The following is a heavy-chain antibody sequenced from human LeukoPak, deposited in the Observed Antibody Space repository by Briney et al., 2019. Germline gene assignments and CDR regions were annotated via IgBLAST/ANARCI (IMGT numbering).Heavy chain of an antibody. CDR3: ARGRSPRGYSYGYYYFDY. V-gene: IGHV3-7*01. J-gene: IGHJ4*02. CDR2: IKQDGSEK. D-gene: IGHD5-18*01. Sequence: PGGSLRLSCAASGFTFSSYWMSWVRQAPGKGLEWVANIKQDGSEKYYVDSVKGRFTISRDNAKNSLYLQMNSLRAEDTAVYYCARGRSPRGYSYGYYYFDYWGQVTLVTVSS. CDR1: GFTFSSYW.